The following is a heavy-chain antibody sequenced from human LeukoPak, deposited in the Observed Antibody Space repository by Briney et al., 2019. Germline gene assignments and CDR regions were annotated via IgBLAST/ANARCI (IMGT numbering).Heavy chain of an antibody. V-gene: IGHV1-8*03. Sequence: GASVKVSCKASGYTFTSYDINWVRQATGQGLEWMGWMNPNRGNTGYAQKFQGRVTITRNTSISTAYMELSSLRSEDTAVYYCARGSSGLERPGYYYYYYMDVWGKGTTVTVSS. D-gene: IGHD1-1*01. J-gene: IGHJ6*03. CDR1: GYTFTSYD. CDR3: ARGSSGLERPGYYYYYYMDV. CDR2: MNPNRGNT.